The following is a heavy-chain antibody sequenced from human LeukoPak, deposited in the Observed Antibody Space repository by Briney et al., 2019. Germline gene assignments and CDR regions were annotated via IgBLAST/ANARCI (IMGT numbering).Heavy chain of an antibody. Sequence: GGSLRLSCAVSGLTLSSYGMHWVRQAPGKGLGWVAVMSYEGSNKYYTDSVKGRFTISRENSKNTLYLQMNSLRAEDTAVYYCAKGGGYSYGTAGIFDYWGQGTLVTVSS. CDR1: GLTLSSYG. J-gene: IGHJ4*02. CDR3: AKGGGYSYGTAGIFDY. D-gene: IGHD5-18*01. V-gene: IGHV3-30*18. CDR2: MSYEGSNK.